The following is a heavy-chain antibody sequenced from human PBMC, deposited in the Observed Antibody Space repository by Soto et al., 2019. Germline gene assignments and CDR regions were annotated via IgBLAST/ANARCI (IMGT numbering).Heavy chain of an antibody. CDR2: INHSGST. CDR3: ATSYYNFWSANYLAYFDY. Sequence: SETLSLTCAVYGVSFTGYYWSWIRQPPGKGLEWIGEINHSGSTNYNPSLKSRVTISVDTYKKQFSLKLSSVTAADTAVYYCATSYYNFWSANYLAYFDYWGQGTLVTVS. CDR1: GVSFTGYY. J-gene: IGHJ4*02. V-gene: IGHV4-34*01. D-gene: IGHD3-3*01.